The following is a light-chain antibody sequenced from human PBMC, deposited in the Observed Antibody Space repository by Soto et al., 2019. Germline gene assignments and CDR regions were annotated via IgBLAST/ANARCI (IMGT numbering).Light chain of an antibody. CDR3: LQDFKYPRT. V-gene: IGKV1-6*01. Sequence: AIQMTQSPSSLSASVGDRVTITCRASQDIRTELGWYQQXXXXPPRLLIYGTFSLQSGVPSRFSGSGSGTDFTLTISSLQPDDFATYYCLQDFKYPRTFGQGTKVEVK. CDR2: GTF. J-gene: IGKJ1*01. CDR1: QDIRTE.